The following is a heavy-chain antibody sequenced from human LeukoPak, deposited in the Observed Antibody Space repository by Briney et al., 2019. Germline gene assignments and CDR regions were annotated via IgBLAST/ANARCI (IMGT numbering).Heavy chain of an antibody. V-gene: IGHV4-39*02. J-gene: IGHJ4*02. CDR1: GGSISSSNYY. D-gene: IGHD6-19*01. CDR2: IFYSGST. CDR3: ARGDDSSAWKIGY. Sequence: SETLSLTCTVSGGSISSSNYYWGWIRQPPGKGLEWIGNIFYSGSTHYNPSLKSRVTISVDTSKNHFSLKLTSVTAADTAVYYCARGDDSSAWKIGYWGQGTLVTVSS.